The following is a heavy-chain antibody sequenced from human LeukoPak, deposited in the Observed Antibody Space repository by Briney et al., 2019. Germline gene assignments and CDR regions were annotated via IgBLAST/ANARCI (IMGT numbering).Heavy chain of an antibody. D-gene: IGHD5-12*01. CDR1: GFTFSTYW. CDR2: IRQDGSDK. J-gene: IGHJ4*02. V-gene: IGHV3-7*01. CDR3: ARRPRRDGYNFDY. Sequence: GGSLRLSCATSGFTFSTYWMSWVRQAPGKELEWVAHIRQDGSDKYYVDSVKGRFTISRDNAKNSLYLQMNSLRAEDTAVYYCARRPRRDGYNFDYWGQGTLVTVSS.